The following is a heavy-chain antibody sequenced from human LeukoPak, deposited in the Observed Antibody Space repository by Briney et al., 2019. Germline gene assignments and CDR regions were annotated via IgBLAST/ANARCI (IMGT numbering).Heavy chain of an antibody. D-gene: IGHD3-22*01. J-gene: IGHJ3*02. V-gene: IGHV3-21*01. CDR1: GFTFSSYS. CDR2: ISSSSSYI. CDR3: ARNYYDSSGYVVNGAFDI. Sequence: GGSLRLSCAASGFTFSSYSMNWVRQAPGKGLEWVSSISSSSSYIYYADSVKGRFTISRDNAKNSLYLHVNSLRAEDTAVYYCARNYYDSSGYVVNGAFDIWGQGTMVAVSS.